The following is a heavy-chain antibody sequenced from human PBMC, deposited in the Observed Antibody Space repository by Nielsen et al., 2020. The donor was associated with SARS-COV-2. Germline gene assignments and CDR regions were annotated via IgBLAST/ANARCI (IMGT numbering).Heavy chain of an antibody. CDR2: ISSSSTI. V-gene: IGHV3-48*02. D-gene: IGHD3-10*01. CDR3: ARAAGSMVRGVITRIFDY. CDR1: GFTFSSYS. Sequence: GGSLRLSCAASGFTFSSYSMNWVRQAPGKGLEWVSYISSSSTIYYADSVKGRFTISRDNAKNSLYLQMNSLRDEDTAVYYCARAAGSMVRGVITRIFDYWGQGTLVTVSS. J-gene: IGHJ4*02.